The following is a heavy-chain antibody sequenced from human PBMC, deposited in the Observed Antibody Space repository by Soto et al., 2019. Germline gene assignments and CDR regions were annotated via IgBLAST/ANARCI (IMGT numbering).Heavy chain of an antibody. V-gene: IGHV4-39*01. CDR1: AGSISSSSYY. CDR3: ARRLTGSSSSPYYYYYYGMDV. J-gene: IGHJ6*02. CDR2: IYYSGST. Sequence: SETLPLPCTVSAGSISSSSYYWGWIRQPPGKGLEWIGGIYYSGSTYYNPSLKSRVTISVDTSKNQFSLRLSSVTAADTAVYYCARRLTGSSSSPYYYYYYGMDVWGQGTTVT. D-gene: IGHD6-6*01.